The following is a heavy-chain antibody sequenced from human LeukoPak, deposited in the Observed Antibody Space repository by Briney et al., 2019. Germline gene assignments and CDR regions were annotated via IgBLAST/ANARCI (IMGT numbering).Heavy chain of an antibody. CDR3: ASLAHSSGWYFDY. D-gene: IGHD6-19*01. Sequence: GGSLRLSCAASGFTFSSYSMNWVRQAPGKGLEWVSVIYSGGSTYYADSVKGRFTISRDNSKNTLYLQMNSLRAEDTAVYYCASLAHSSGWYFDYWGQGTLVTVSS. J-gene: IGHJ4*02. CDR1: GFTFSSYS. CDR2: IYSGGST. V-gene: IGHV3-66*01.